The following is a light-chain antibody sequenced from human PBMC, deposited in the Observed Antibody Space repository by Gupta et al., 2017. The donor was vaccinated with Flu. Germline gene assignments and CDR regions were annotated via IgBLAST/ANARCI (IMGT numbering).Light chain of an antibody. CDR3: QQSYSNPLLT. V-gene: IGKV1-39*01. J-gene: IGKJ3*01. CDR2: AAS. Sequence: DIQMTQSPSSLSASVGDRVTITCRASQSISSYLNWYQQKPGKAPKLLIYAASSWQSGAPSRFSGSGFGKDLTLTISRRQQEDFAAYYYQQSYSNPLLTFGHGTKVDIK. CDR1: QSISSY.